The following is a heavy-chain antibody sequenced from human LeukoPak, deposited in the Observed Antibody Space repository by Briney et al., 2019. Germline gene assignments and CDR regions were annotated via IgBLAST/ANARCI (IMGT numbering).Heavy chain of an antibody. J-gene: IGHJ4*02. D-gene: IGHD2-2*01. Sequence: GGSLRLSCAASGFTFSNHYMNWVRQAPGKGLEWISSISGGSSSIYYADSVKGRFTISRDNAKGSLYLQMNSLRAEDTALYYCARQCSVTSCLWGQGTLVTVSS. V-gene: IGHV3-21*01. CDR2: ISGGSSSI. CDR3: ARQCSVTSCL. CDR1: GFTFSNHY.